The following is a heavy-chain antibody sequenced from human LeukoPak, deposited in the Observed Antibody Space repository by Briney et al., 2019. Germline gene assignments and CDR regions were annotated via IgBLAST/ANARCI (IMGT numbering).Heavy chain of an antibody. D-gene: IGHD6-19*01. CDR3: ARASQWLAYNWFDP. V-gene: IGHV1-8*01. CDR2: MKPNSGNT. Sequence: ASVKGSCKATGYTFTSYDINWVPQATGQGLEWMGWMKPNSGNTGYAQKFQGRVTMTRNTSISTAYMELSSLRSEDTAVYYCARASQWLAYNWFDPWGQGTLVTVSS. J-gene: IGHJ5*02. CDR1: GYTFTSYD.